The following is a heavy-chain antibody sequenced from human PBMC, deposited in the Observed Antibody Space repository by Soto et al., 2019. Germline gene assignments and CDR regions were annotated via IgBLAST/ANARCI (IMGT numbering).Heavy chain of an antibody. D-gene: IGHD6-13*01. J-gene: IGHJ1*01. V-gene: IGHV3-48*01. Sequence: GGSLRLSCAASGFTFSSYSMNWVRRAPGKGLEWVSYISSSSSTIYYADSVKGRFTISRDNAKNSLYLQMNSLRAEDTAVYYCARDLGSSWYPEYFQHWGQGTLVTVSS. CDR2: ISSSSSTI. CDR1: GFTFSSYS. CDR3: ARDLGSSWYPEYFQH.